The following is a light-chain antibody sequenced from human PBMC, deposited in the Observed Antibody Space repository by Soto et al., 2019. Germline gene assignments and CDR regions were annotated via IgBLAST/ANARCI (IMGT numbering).Light chain of an antibody. V-gene: IGKV3-15*01. Sequence: EIVRTQSPATLSVSPGERATLSCRASQSVSSNLAWYQQKPGQAPRLLIYGAYTRATGIPARFSGSGSGTEFTLTISSLQSEDFAVYDCQQYNNWPEITFGQGPRLEIK. CDR2: GAY. J-gene: IGKJ5*01. CDR3: QQYNNWPEIT. CDR1: QSVSSN.